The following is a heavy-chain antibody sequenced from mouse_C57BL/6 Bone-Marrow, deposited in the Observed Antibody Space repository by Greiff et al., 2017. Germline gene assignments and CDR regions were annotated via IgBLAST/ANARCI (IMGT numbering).Heavy chain of an antibody. CDR3: ARPRTGWYFDV. J-gene: IGHJ1*03. CDR1: GYPFTSYR. CDR2: IHPSDSDT. Sequence: QVQLQQPGAELVKPGASVKVFCKASGYPFTSYRMPWVKQRPGQGLEWIGRIHPSDSDTNYHQKFKGKATLTVDKSSSTAYTQLSRQTSEGSAVYYCARPRTGWYFDVWCRGTTITVTS. V-gene: IGHV1-74*01.